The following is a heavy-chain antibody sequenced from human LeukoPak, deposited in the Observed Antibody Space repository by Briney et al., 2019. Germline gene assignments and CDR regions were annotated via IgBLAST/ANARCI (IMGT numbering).Heavy chain of an antibody. CDR3: ARERTSCKGCMDV. V-gene: IGHV4-39*07. Sequence: PSETLSLTCTVFGGSISSSSYYWGWIRQPPGKGLEWIGSIYYSGSTYYNPSLKSRVTISVDTSKNQFSLKLSSVTAADTAVYYCARERTSCKGCMDVWGKGTTVTVSS. CDR2: IYYSGST. D-gene: IGHD2-2*01. J-gene: IGHJ6*03. CDR1: GGSISSSSYY.